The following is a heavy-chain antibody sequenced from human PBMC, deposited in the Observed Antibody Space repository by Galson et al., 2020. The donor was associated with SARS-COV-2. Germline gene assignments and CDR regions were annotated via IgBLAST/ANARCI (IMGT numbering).Heavy chain of an antibody. Sequence: SETLSLTCTVSGGSISSYYWSWIRQPAGKGLEWIGRIYTSGSTNYNPSLKSRVTMSVDTSKNQFSLKLSSVTAADTAVYYCGREWWGDIVVVPFEEYYYGMDVWGQGTTVTVSS. CDR1: GGSISSYY. V-gene: IGHV4-4*07. CDR3: GREWWGDIVVVPFEEYYYGMDV. J-gene: IGHJ6*02. D-gene: IGHD2-2*01. CDR2: IYTSGST.